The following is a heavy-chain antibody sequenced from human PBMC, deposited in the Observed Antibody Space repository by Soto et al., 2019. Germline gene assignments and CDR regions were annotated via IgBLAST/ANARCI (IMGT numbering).Heavy chain of an antibody. D-gene: IGHD3-10*01. CDR2: IYPGDSDT. Sequence: RGESLKISCKGSGYSFTSYWIGWVRQMPGKGLEWMGIIYPGDSDTRYSPSFQGQVTISADKSISTAYLQWSSLKASDTAMYYCARTPITMVRGVHAFDIWGQGTMVTVSS. V-gene: IGHV5-51*01. J-gene: IGHJ3*02. CDR1: GYSFTSYW. CDR3: ARTPITMVRGVHAFDI.